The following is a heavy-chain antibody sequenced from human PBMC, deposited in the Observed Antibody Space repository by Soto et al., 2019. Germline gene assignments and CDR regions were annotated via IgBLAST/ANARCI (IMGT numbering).Heavy chain of an antibody. CDR1: GFSVSVDS. J-gene: IGHJ5*02. CDR3: ARRDWLDP. Sequence: EVQLVESGGGLIQPGGSLRLSCAASGFSVSVDSMIWVRQAPGKGLEWVSLFYNTGFIHYADSVKGRFTISRDNSKNTLYLHMNRLSAEDTAVYFCARRDWLDPWGQGTRVTVSS. V-gene: IGHV3-53*01. CDR2: FYNTGFI.